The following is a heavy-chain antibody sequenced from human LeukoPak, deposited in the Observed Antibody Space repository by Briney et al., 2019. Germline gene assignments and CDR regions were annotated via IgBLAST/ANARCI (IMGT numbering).Heavy chain of an antibody. CDR1: GGSISSYY. V-gene: IGHV4-4*07. J-gene: IGHJ6*02. CDR3: GRNGDTIWSGYYPNYYYYGMDV. Sequence: SETLSLTCTVSGGSISSYYWSWIRQPAGKGLEWIGRIYTSGSTNYNPSLKSRVTMSVDTSKNQLSLKLSSVTAADTAVYYRGRNGDTIWSGYYPNYYYYGMDVWGQGTTVTVSS. CDR2: IYTSGST. D-gene: IGHD3-3*01.